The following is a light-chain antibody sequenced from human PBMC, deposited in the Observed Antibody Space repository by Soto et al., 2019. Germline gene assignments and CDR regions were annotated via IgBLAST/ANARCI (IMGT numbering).Light chain of an antibody. J-gene: IGLJ1*01. CDR3: CSYAGVTWGYV. CDR1: SSDVGAYNL. Sequence: SALTQPASVSGSPGQSITISCTGTSSDVGAYNLVSWYQHYSGKAPKLLIYEVSQWPSGISDRFSGSKSGNTASLTISGLQAEDEADYYCCSYAGVTWGYVFGTGTKLTVL. CDR2: EVS. V-gene: IGLV2-23*02.